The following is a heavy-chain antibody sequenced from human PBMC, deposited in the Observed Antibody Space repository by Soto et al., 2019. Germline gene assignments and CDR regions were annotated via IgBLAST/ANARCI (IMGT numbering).Heavy chain of an antibody. J-gene: IGHJ5*02. D-gene: IGHD6-13*01. CDR3: ATAPPGQQLVWADSWSDP. CDR2: FDPEDGET. V-gene: IGHV1-24*01. CDR1: GYTLTELS. Sequence: VASVKVSCKVSGYTLTELSMHWVRQAPGKGLEWMGGFDPEDGETIYAQKFQGRVTMTEDTSTDTAYMELSSLRSEDTAVYYCATAPPGQQLVWADSWSDPWGQGTLVTVSS.